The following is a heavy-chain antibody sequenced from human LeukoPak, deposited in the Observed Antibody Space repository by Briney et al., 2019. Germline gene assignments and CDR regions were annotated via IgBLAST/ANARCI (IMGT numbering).Heavy chain of an antibody. CDR3: ARQGSYPLFDP. Sequence: SETLSLTCTVSGGSISSYYWSWIRQPPGKGLEWIGYIYYSGSTNYSPSLKSRVTISVDTSKNQFSLKLSSVTAADTAVYYCARQGSYPLFDPWGQGTLVTVSS. CDR1: GGSISSYY. J-gene: IGHJ5*02. D-gene: IGHD2-15*01. V-gene: IGHV4-59*01. CDR2: IYYSGST.